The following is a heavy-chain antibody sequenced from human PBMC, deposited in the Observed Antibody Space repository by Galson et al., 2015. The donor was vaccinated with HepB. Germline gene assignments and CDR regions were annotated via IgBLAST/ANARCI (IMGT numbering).Heavy chain of an antibody. Sequence: SLRLSCAASGFTFSSYGMHWVRQAPGKGLEWVAVISYDGSNKYYADSVKGRFTISRDNSKNTLYLQMNSLRAEDTAVYYCAKSGSGQWPYFFDYWGQGTLVTVSS. CDR3: AKSGSGQWPYFFDY. J-gene: IGHJ4*02. D-gene: IGHD6-19*01. CDR2: ISYDGSNK. CDR1: GFTFSSYG. V-gene: IGHV3-30*18.